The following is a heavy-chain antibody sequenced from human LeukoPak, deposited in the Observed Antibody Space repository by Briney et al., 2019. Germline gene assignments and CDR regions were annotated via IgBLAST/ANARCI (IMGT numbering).Heavy chain of an antibody. D-gene: IGHD3-10*01. J-gene: IGHJ5*02. CDR1: GYTLTELS. V-gene: IGHV1-24*01. CDR2: FDPEDGET. CDR3: ATVVGSAWFDP. Sequence: EASVKVSCKVSGYTLTELSMHWVRQAPGKGVEWMGGFDPEDGETIYAQRLQGRVTMTEDTSTDTAYMELSSLRSEDTAVYYCATVVGSAWFDPWGQGTLVTVSS.